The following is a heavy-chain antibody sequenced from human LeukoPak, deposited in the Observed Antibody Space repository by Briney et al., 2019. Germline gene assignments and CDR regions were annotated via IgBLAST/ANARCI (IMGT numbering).Heavy chain of an antibody. CDR2: SIPLFGTE. J-gene: IGHJ5*02. V-gene: IGHV1-69*06. D-gene: IGHD6-13*01. Sequence: SVMVSCKASGGTFSSYAISWLRQATGQGLEWMGGSIPLFGTENYAQKFQGRVTITADKSTSTAYMELSSLRSEDTAVYYCAAKIPYTAAGWFDPWGQGTLVTVSS. CDR1: GGTFSSYA. CDR3: AAKIPYTAAGWFDP.